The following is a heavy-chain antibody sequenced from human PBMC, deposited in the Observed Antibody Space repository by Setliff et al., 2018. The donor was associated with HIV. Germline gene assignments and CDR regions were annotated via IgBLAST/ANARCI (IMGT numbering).Heavy chain of an antibody. Sequence: GGSLRLSCAASGFTFSSYSMNWVRQAPGKGLEWVSYISSSSRTIYYADSVKGRFTISRDNAKNSLYLQMNRLSAEDTAVYYCASEGSLGLGELSQTDGMDVWGQGTTVTVSS. CDR3: ASEGSLGLGELSQTDGMDV. CDR1: GFTFSSYS. D-gene: IGHD3-16*02. J-gene: IGHJ6*02. V-gene: IGHV3-48*04. CDR2: ISSSSRTI.